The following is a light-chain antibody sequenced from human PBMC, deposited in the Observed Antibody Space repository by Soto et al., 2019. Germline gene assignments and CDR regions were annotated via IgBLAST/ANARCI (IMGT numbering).Light chain of an antibody. CDR1: QGVRTN. V-gene: IGKV3-15*01. CDR2: SAS. CDR3: QQYDAWPVA. J-gene: IGKJ2*01. Sequence: EMVVTQSPVTLSVSPGERATLSCRASQGVRTNVAWYQQKPGQAPRLLIYSASTRAPGVPARAGGSGSGTEFTLTISNLQSEDFAVYYCQQYDAWPVAFGQGTKLEIK.